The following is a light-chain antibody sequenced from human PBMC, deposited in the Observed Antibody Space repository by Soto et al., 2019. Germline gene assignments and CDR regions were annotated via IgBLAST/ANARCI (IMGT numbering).Light chain of an antibody. CDR3: SSYTTSYFYV. V-gene: IGLV2-14*01. CDR2: GVK. J-gene: IGLJ1*01. CDR1: GRDIGAYNY. Sequence: QSVLTQPASVSGSPGQSITISCTGSGRDIGAYNYVSWYQQHPGKAPKLIIYGVKNRPSGVSNRFSASKSAFTASLTISGLQAEDEAYYYCSSYTTSYFYVFGPGTKVTVL.